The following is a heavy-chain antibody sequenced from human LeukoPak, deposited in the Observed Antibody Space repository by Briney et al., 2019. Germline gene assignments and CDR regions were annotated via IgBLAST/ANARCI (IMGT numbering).Heavy chain of an antibody. V-gene: IGHV1-46*01. D-gene: IGHD2-15*01. CDR3: AGGDIATNEPYYYMDV. CDR2: INPSGGST. CDR1: GYTFTGYY. J-gene: IGHJ6*03. Sequence: ASVKVSCKASGYTFTGYYMHWVRQAPGQGLEWMGIINPSGGSTSYAQKFQGRVTMTRDMSTSTVYMELSSLRSEDTAVYYCAGGDIATNEPYYYMDVWGKGTTVTVSS.